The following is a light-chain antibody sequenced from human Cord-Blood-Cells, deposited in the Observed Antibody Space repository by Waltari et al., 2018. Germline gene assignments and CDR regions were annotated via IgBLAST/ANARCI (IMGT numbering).Light chain of an antibody. CDR3: QQYGSSFFT. V-gene: IGKV3-20*01. CDR1: QSVSSSY. J-gene: IGKJ3*01. Sequence: EIVLTQSPGTLSLSPGERATLSCRASQSVSSSYLDWYQQKPGQAPRLLIYGASSRATGIPDRFSGSGSGTDFTLTISRLEPEDFAVYYCQQYGSSFFTFGPGTKVDIK. CDR2: GAS.